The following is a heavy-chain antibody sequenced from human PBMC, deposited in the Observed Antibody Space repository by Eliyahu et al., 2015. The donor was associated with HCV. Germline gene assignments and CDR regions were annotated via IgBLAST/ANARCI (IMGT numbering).Heavy chain of an antibody. Sequence: QVQLVESGGGVVQPGRSLRLSCAASGFTFNXYAMHWVRQAPGKGLEWVAVISYDGTNKYYAGSVKGRFTISRDNSKNTLYLEMNSLKSEDTAVFYCARGQDIVVVTTATPFDFWGQGILVTVSS. D-gene: IGHD2-21*02. CDR3: ARGQDIVVVTTATPFDF. V-gene: IGHV3-30-3*01. J-gene: IGHJ4*02. CDR2: ISYDGTNK. CDR1: GFTFNXYA.